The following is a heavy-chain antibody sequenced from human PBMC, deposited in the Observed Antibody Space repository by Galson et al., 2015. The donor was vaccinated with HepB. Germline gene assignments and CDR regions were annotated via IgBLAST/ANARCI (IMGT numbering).Heavy chain of an antibody. J-gene: IGHJ6*02. V-gene: IGHV3-30-3*01. CDR1: GFTFSSYA. CDR2: ISYDGSNK. Sequence: SLRLSCAASGFTFSSYAMHWVRQAPGKGLEWVAVISYDGSNKYYADSVKGRFTISRDNSKNTLYLQMNSLRAEDTAVYYCARDPADQGSNGMDVWGQGTTVTVSS. D-gene: IGHD6-6*01. CDR3: ARDPADQGSNGMDV.